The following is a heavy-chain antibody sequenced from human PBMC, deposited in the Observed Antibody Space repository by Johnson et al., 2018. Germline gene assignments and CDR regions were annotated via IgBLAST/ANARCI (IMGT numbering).Heavy chain of an antibody. CDR2: IIPLLSIT. CDR1: GYSFTSYD. J-gene: IGHJ6*03. V-gene: IGHV1-69*09. Sequence: VQLVETGAEVKKPGASVKVSCKASGYSFTSYDIDWVRQASGQGLECMGWIIPLLSITTYAQKFQGRVTITADTSTNTAYMDLGSLTSEDTAVYYCAKTFRSQGPDFYYDQRDVGGKGTTVTVSS. CDR3: AKTFRSQGPDFYYDQRDV. D-gene: IGHD3-3*02.